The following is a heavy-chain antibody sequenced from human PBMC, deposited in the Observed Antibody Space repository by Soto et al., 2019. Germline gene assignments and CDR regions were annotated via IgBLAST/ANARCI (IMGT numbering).Heavy chain of an antibody. D-gene: IGHD2-15*01. CDR2: IYYSGST. CDR1: GGSISSSSYY. Sequence: PSETLSLTCTVSGGSISSSSYYWGWIRQPPGKGLEWIGSIYYSGSTYYSPSLKSRVTISVDTSKNQFSLRLTSVTAADTAVYYCARQVVAYCSGGTGYSPNRHWFDPWGQGTLVTVSS. CDR3: ARQVVAYCSGGTGYSPNRHWFDP. V-gene: IGHV4-39*01. J-gene: IGHJ5*02.